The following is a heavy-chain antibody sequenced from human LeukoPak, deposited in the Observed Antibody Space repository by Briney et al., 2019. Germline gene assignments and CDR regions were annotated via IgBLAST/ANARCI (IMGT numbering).Heavy chain of an antibody. CDR1: GGSISSYY. V-gene: IGHV4-59*08. CDR2: IYYSGST. Sequence: SETLSLTCTVSGGSISSYYWSWIRQPPGKGLEWIGYIYYSGSTNYNPSLKSRVTISVDTSRNQFSLKLNSVTAADTAVYYCARQGPLTTAVTTRTNPFDYWGQGTLVTVSS. CDR3: ARQGPLTTAVTTRTNPFDY. J-gene: IGHJ4*02. D-gene: IGHD4-11*01.